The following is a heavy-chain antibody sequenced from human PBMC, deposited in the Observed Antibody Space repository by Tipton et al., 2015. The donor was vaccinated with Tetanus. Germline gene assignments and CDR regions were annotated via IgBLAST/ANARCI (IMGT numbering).Heavy chain of an antibody. Sequence: SLRLSCAASGFTFSSYATSWVRQAPGKGLEWVSTISGSGGSTYDAASVKGRFTISRDKSKNTVDLQMNSLRAEDTAVYYCAKDRVTTVTTTDAFDIWGQGTMVTVSS. CDR1: GFTFSSYA. CDR2: ISGSGGST. D-gene: IGHD4-17*01. V-gene: IGHV3-23*01. CDR3: AKDRVTTVTTTDAFDI. J-gene: IGHJ3*02.